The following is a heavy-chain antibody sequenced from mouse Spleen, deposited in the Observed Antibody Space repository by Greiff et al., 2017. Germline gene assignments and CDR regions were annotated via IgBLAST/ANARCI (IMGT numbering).Heavy chain of an antibody. CDR1: GYTFTSYT. Sequence: VKLQESGAELARPGASVKMSCKASGYTFTSYTMHWVKQRPGQGLEWIGYINPSSGYTKYNQKFKDKATLTADKSSSTAYMQLSSLTSEDSAVYYCASPGSSPYYFDYWGQGTTLTVSS. J-gene: IGHJ2*01. V-gene: IGHV1-4*01. CDR2: INPSSGYT. CDR3: ASPGSSPYYFDY. D-gene: IGHD1-1*01.